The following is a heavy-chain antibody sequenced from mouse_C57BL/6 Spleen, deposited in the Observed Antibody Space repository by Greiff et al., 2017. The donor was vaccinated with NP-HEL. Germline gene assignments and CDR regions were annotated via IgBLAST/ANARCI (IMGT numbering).Heavy chain of an antibody. J-gene: IGHJ4*01. CDR3: ARGRHYYGSNYAMDY. Sequence: QVQLKQPGAELVRPGSSVKLSCKASGYTFTSYWMHWVKQRPIQGLEWIGNIDPSDSETHYNQKFKDKATLTVDKSSSTAYMQLSSLTSEDSAVYYCARGRHYYGSNYAMDYWGQGTSVTVSS. CDR2: IDPSDSET. D-gene: IGHD1-1*01. CDR1: GYTFTSYW. V-gene: IGHV1-52*01.